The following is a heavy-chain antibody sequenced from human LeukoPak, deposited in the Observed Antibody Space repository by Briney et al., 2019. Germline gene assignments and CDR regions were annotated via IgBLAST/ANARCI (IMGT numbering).Heavy chain of an antibody. CDR1: GGSISSGGYS. D-gene: IGHD6-6*01. CDR3: ARRYSSSSLWAY. Sequence: SETLSLTCAVSGGSISSGGYSWSWIRQPPGKGLEWIGYIYHSGSTYYNPSLKSRVTISVDTSKNQFSLKLCSVTAADTAVYYCARRYSSSSLWAYWGQGTLVTVSS. V-gene: IGHV4-30-2*01. CDR2: IYHSGST. J-gene: IGHJ4*02.